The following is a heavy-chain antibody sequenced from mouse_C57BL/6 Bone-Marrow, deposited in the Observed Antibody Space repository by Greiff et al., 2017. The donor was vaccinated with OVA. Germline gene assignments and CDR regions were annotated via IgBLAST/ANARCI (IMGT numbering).Heavy chain of an antibody. CDR1: GFTFTGYG. D-gene: IGHD1-1*01. J-gene: IGHJ2*01. CDR3: AEGGYYGY. Sequence: EVQLQQSGAELVRPGSSVKMSCTASGFTFTGYGMHWVKQRPGQGLEWIGCIYLGNGYTEYTAKFKGKATLTADTSSSTAYLQLSSLTSEDTAIYCCAEGGYYGYWGQGTTLTVSS. CDR2: IYLGNGYT. V-gene: IGHV1-58*01.